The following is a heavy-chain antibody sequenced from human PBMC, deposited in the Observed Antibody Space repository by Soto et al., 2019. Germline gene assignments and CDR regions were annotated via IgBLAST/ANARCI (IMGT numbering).Heavy chain of an antibody. V-gene: IGHV6-1*01. Sequence: PSQTLSLTCAISGDSVSGNSAAWNWIRQSPSRGLEWLGRTYYRSKWYNDYAVSVKSRITVTPDTSRNQFSLHLNSVTPEDTAVYYCAREFQYYESNDGYFDYWSQGALVTVSS. D-gene: IGHD3-16*01. CDR1: GDSVSGNSAA. J-gene: IGHJ4*02. CDR3: AREFQYYESNDGYFDY. CDR2: TYYRSKWYN.